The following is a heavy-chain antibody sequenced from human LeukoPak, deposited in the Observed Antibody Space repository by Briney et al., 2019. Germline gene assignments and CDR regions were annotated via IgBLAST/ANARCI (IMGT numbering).Heavy chain of an antibody. V-gene: IGHV3-30*02. J-gene: IGHJ6*04. D-gene: IGHD5-12*01. CDR2: IRYDGSNI. CDR3: AKDPTYSGYGGLDV. CDR1: GFSFSRYG. Sequence: PGGSLRLSCTAFGFSFSRYGMHWVRQAPGKGLEWVAYIRYDGSNIYYADSVKGRFTISRDNSKNTLYLQMNSLRAEDTAVYYCAKDPTYSGYGGLDVWGKGTTVSVSS.